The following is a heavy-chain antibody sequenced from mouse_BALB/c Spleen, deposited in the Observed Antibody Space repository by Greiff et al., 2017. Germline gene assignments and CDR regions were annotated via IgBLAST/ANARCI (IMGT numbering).Heavy chain of an antibody. V-gene: IGHV3-2*02. Sequence: DVQLQESGPGLVKPSQSLSLTCTVTGYSITSDYAWNWIRQFPGNKLEWMGYISYSGSTSYNPSLKSRISITRDTSKNQFFLQLNSVTTEDTATYYCARDPLTTAPYYFDYWGQGTTLTVSS. J-gene: IGHJ2*01. CDR3: ARDPLTTAPYYFDY. CDR2: ISYSGST. D-gene: IGHD1-2*01. CDR1: GYSITSDYA.